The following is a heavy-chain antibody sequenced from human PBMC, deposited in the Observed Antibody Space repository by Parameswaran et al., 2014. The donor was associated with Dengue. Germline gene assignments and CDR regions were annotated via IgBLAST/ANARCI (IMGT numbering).Heavy chain of an antibody. CDR3: ARDRGFIAAAGSYGMDV. Sequence: PGASVKVSCKASGGTFSSYTISWVRQAPGQGLEWMGGIIPIFGTANYAQKFQGRVTISADESTTTAYMELSSLRSEDTAVYYCARDRGFIAAAGSYGMDVWGQGTTVTVSS. J-gene: IGHJ6*02. CDR1: GGTFSSYT. V-gene: IGHV1-69*13. D-gene: IGHD6-13*01. CDR2: IIPIFGTA.